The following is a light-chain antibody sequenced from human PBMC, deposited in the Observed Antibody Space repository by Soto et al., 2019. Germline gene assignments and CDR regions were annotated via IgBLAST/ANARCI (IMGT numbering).Light chain of an antibody. Sequence: QSVLTQPASVSGSPGQSITISCTGTSSDVGGYNFVSWYQQYPGKAPKLMIYDVSARPSGVSSRFSGSKSGNTASLTISGLRAEDESDYYCSSYSSGSTQVVFGGGTKLTVL. J-gene: IGLJ3*02. V-gene: IGLV2-14*03. CDR1: SSDVGGYNF. CDR3: SSYSSGSTQVV. CDR2: DVS.